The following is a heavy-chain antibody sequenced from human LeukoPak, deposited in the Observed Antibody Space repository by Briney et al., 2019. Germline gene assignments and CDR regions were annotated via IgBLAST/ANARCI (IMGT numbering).Heavy chain of an antibody. V-gene: IGHV3-23*01. CDR1: GFTFSTFA. CDR2: IFPSGGEI. D-gene: IGHD5-18*01. Sequence: GGSLRLSCAASGFTFSTFAMIWVRQPPGKGLEWVSSIFPSGGEIHYADSVRGRFTISRDNSKSILSLQMNSLRAEDTAISYCATYRQVLLPFESWGQGTLVTVSS. J-gene: IGHJ4*02. CDR3: ATYRQVLLPFES.